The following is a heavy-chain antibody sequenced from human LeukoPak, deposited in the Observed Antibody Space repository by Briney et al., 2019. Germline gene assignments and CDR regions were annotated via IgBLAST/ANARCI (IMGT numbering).Heavy chain of an antibody. D-gene: IGHD3-3*01. CDR3: ARENDFWSGYSKYNWFDP. Sequence: SETLSLTCTVSGGSISSGSYYWSWIRQPAGKGLEWIGRTYTSGSTNYNPSLKSRVTISVDTSKSQFSLKLSSVTAADTAVYYCARENDFWSGYSKYNWFDPWGQGTLVTVSS. CDR2: TYTSGST. V-gene: IGHV4-61*02. CDR1: GGSISSGSYY. J-gene: IGHJ5*02.